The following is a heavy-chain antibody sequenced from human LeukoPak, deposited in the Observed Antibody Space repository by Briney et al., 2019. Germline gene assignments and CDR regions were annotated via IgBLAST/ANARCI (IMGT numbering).Heavy chain of an antibody. CDR1: GFTFSSYA. CDR2: ISYDGSNK. Sequence: GGSLRLSCAASGFTFSSYAMHWVRQAPGKGLEWVAVISYDGSNKYYADSVKGRFTISRDNSKNTPYLQMNSLRAEDTAVYYCARSYPYYGLFDYWGQGTLVTVSS. J-gene: IGHJ4*02. V-gene: IGHV3-30-3*01. CDR3: ARSYPYYGLFDY. D-gene: IGHD3-10*01.